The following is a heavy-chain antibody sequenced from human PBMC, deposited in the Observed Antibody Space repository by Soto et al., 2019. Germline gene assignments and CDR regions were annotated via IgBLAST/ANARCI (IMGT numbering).Heavy chain of an antibody. Sequence: QVQLVQSGAEVKKPGSSVKVSCKASGGTFSSYAISWVRQAPGQGLEWMGGIIPIFGTANYAQKFQGRVTITADECTSTAYMELRSLRSEDTAVYYCARDRMEGDGHGLLDYWGQGTLVTVSS. CDR2: IIPIFGTA. V-gene: IGHV1-69*01. D-gene: IGHD4-17*01. J-gene: IGHJ4*02. CDR3: ARDRMEGDGHGLLDY. CDR1: GGTFSSYA.